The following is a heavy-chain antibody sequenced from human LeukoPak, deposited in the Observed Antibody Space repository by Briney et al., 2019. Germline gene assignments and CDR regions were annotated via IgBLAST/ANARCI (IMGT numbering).Heavy chain of an antibody. J-gene: IGHJ4*02. D-gene: IGHD1-26*01. CDR2: IYYSGST. CDR1: GGSISSYY. CDR3: AREEPATWSYFDY. V-gene: IGHV4-59*01. Sequence: SETLSLICTVSGGSISSYYWSWIRQPPGKGLEWIGYIYYSGSTNYNPSLKSRVTISVDTSKNQFSLKLSSVTAADTAVYYCAREEPATWSYFDYRGQGTLVTVSS.